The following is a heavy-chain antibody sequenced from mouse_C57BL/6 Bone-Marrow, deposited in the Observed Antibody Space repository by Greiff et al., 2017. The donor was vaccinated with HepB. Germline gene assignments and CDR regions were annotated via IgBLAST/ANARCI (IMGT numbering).Heavy chain of an antibody. CDR2: ISSGGSYT. J-gene: IGHJ4*01. CDR3: ALPYYYAMDY. Sequence: EVQLVESGGDLVKPGGSLKPSCAASGFTFSSYGMSWVRQTPDKRLEWVATISSGGSYTYYPDSVKGRFTISRDNAKNTLYLQMSSLKSEDTAMYYCALPYYYAMDYWGQGTSVTVSS. CDR1: GFTFSSYG. V-gene: IGHV5-6*01.